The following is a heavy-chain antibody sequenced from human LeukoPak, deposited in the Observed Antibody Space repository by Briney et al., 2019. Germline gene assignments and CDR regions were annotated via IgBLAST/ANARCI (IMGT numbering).Heavy chain of an antibody. CDR1: GFIFSSYS. CDR3: VQGTRRGAITMVRGVIGKSYYFDS. V-gene: IGHV3-21*01. D-gene: IGHD3-10*01. Sequence: GGSLRLSCAASGFIFSSYSMNWVRQAPGKGLEWVSSIGISNSYKYYADSVKGRFTISRDNAKNSLYLQMNSLRAADTALYYCVQGTRRGAITMVRGVIGKSYYFDSWGQGTLVTVSS. J-gene: IGHJ4*02. CDR2: IGISNSYK.